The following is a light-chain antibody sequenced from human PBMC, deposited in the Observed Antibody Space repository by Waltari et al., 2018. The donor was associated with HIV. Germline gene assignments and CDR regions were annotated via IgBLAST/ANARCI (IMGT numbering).Light chain of an antibody. V-gene: IGLV4-69*01. CDR2: LNSDGSH. CDR3: CSNADSATRYV. J-gene: IGLJ1*01. CDR1: SGHSSYA. Sequence: QLVLTQSPSASASLGASVKLTCTLSSGHSSYAITWHQQQPEKGPRYMMKLNSDGSHSKGDAIPDRFSGSSSGAERYLTISSLQSEDEADYYCCSNADSATRYVFGSGTKVTVL.